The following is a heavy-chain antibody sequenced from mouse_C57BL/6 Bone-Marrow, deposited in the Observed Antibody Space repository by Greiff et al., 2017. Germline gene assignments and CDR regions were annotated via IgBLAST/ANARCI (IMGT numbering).Heavy chain of an antibody. J-gene: IGHJ2*01. CDR1: GYAFTNYL. CDR2: INPGSGGT. CDR3: ATHYYYGSSYEDY. V-gene: IGHV1-54*01. D-gene: IGHD1-1*01. Sequence: QVQLQQSGAELVRPGTSVTVSCKASGYAFTNYLIEWVKQRPGQGLEWIGVINPGSGGTNYNEKFKGKATLTADKSSSTAYMQLSSLTSEDSAVYFCATHYYYGSSYEDYWGQGTTLTVSS.